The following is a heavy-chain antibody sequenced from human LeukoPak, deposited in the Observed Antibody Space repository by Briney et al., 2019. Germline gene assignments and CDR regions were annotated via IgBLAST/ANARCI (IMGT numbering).Heavy chain of an antibody. CDR2: ITSGGDTT. V-gene: IGHV3-23*01. CDR1: GFIFSSYA. J-gene: IGHJ4*02. D-gene: IGHD4-17*01. CDR3: AKDLYGDYFTDY. Sequence: GGSLRLSCAASGFIFSSYAMNWVRQAPGKGLEWVSIITSGGDTTFYADSVKGRFTISRDNSKNTLYLQMNSLRVEDTAVYYCAKDLYGDYFTDYWGQGTLVSVSS.